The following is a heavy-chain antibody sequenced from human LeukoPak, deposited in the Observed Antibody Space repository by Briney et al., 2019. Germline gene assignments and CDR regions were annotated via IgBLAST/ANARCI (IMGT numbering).Heavy chain of an antibody. CDR3: ARGGSGSLNWFDP. CDR2: IYHSGST. V-gene: IGHV4-30-2*01. J-gene: IGHJ5*02. CDR1: GGSISSGGYY. Sequence: PSQTLSLTCTVSGGSISSGGYYWSWIRQPPGKGLEWIGYIYHSGSTYYNPSLKSRVTISVDRSKNQFSLKLSSVTAADTAVYYCARGGSGSLNWFDPWGQGTLVTVSS. D-gene: IGHD3-22*01.